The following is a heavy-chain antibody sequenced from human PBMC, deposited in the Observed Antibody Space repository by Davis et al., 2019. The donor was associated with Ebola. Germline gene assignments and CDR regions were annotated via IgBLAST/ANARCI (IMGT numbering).Heavy chain of an antibody. Sequence: SETLSLTCTVSGGSISSSSYYWGWIRQPPGKGLEWIGHIHYSGSTHYNPSLKSRVTTSVDTSKNQFSLNLSSVTAADTAVYYCARMPTVTADHWYFDLWGRGTLVTVSS. D-gene: IGHD4-17*01. J-gene: IGHJ2*01. V-gene: IGHV4-61*05. CDR3: ARMPTVTADHWYFDL. CDR2: IHYSGST. CDR1: GGSISSSSYY.